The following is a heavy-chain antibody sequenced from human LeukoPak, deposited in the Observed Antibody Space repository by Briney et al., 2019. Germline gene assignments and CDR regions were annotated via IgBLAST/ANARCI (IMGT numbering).Heavy chain of an antibody. CDR3: ARASGYNSGGFDY. D-gene: IGHD5-24*01. Sequence: QPGGSLRLSCAASGFTFSSYSMNWVRQAPGKGLEWVSYISSSSSTIYYADSVKGRFTISRDNAKNSLYLQMNSLRAEDTAVYYCARASGYNSGGFDYWGQGTLVTVSS. V-gene: IGHV3-48*04. J-gene: IGHJ4*02. CDR1: GFTFSSYS. CDR2: ISSSSSTI.